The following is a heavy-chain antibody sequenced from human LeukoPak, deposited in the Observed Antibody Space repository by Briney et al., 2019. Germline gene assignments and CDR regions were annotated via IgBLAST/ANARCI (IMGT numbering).Heavy chain of an antibody. CDR2: ISYDGTDK. D-gene: IGHD6-19*01. CDR3: AKGDGSGWVRRCFDY. J-gene: IGHJ4*02. V-gene: IGHV3-30*18. Sequence: PGGSLRLSCTASGLTFNSNWMHWVRQAPGKGLEWVAVISYDGTDKYHADSVKGRFTISRDNSKNTLYLQMNSLRAEDTAVYYCAKGDGSGWVRRCFDYWGQGTLVTVSS. CDR1: GLTFNSNW.